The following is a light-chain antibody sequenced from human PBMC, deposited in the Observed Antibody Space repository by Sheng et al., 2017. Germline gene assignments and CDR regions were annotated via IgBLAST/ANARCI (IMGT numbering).Light chain of an antibody. V-gene: IGKV3-20*01. J-gene: IGKJ2*01. CDR1: QSVRSSY. CDR2: GAS. CDR3: QQYGSSPPT. Sequence: EIVLTQSPGTLSLSPGERATLSCRASQSVRSSYLAWYQQKPGQAPRLLIYGASSRATGIPDRFSGSGSGTDFTLTISRLEPEDFAVYSCQQYGSSPPTFGQGTKLEIK.